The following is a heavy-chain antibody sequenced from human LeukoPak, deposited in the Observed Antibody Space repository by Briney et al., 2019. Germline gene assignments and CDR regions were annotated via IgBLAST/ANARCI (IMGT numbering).Heavy chain of an antibody. CDR3: ARTLMTSRGIPYYYDY. V-gene: IGHV5-51*01. Sequence: GESLKISRKGSGYSFTSYWIAWVRQMPGKGLEWMGIIYPGDSDTRYSPSFQGQVTISADKSISTAYLQWSTLKASDNAMYYCARTLMTSRGIPYYYDYWGQGTLVTVSS. D-gene: IGHD2-2*01. CDR2: IYPGDSDT. CDR1: GYSFTSYW. J-gene: IGHJ4*02.